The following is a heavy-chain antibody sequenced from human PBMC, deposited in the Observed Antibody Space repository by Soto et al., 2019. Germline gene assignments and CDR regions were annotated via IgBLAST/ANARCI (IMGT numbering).Heavy chain of an antibody. Sequence: SETLSLTCAVYGGSFSGYYWSWIRQPPGKGLEWIGEINHSGSTNYNPSLKSRVTISVDTSKNQFSLKLSSVTAADTAVYYCARGRNGSWPKRYGMDVWGQGTTVTVSS. CDR3: ARGRNGSWPKRYGMDV. V-gene: IGHV4-34*01. CDR2: INHSGST. CDR1: GGSFSGYY. D-gene: IGHD6-13*01. J-gene: IGHJ6*02.